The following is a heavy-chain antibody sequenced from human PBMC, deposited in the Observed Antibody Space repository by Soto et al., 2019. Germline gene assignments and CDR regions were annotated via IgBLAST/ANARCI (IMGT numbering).Heavy chain of an antibody. J-gene: IGHJ5*02. CDR1: GGSISSGGYY. D-gene: IGHD3-10*01. Sequence: SETLSLTCTVSGGSISSGGYYWSWIRQHPGKGLEWIGYIYYSGSTYYNPSLKSRVSISVDTSKNQFSLKLSSVTAAGTAVYYCARYLAYYGSGSYSNWFDPWGQGTLVTVSS. V-gene: IGHV4-31*03. CDR3: ARYLAYYGSGSYSNWFDP. CDR2: IYYSGST.